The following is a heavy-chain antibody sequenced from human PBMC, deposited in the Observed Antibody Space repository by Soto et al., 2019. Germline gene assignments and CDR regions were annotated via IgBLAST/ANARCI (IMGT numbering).Heavy chain of an antibody. V-gene: IGHV4-39*01. CDR1: GGSISSSGYY. CDR3: ASGYNWNDVLDY. D-gene: IGHD1-1*01. Sequence: PSETLSLTCTVSGGSISSSGYYWGWIRQPPGKGLEWIGNIYYTGSTYYSPSLKSRVTISVDRSKNQFSLKLSSVTAADTAVYYCASGYNWNDVLDYWGQGTLVTVSS. J-gene: IGHJ4*02. CDR2: IYYTGST.